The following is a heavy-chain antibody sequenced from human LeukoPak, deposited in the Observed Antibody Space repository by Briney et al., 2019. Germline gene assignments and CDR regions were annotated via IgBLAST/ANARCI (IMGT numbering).Heavy chain of an antibody. CDR1: GFTFSSYA. CDR2: ISYDGSNK. D-gene: IGHD6-13*01. J-gene: IGHJ4*02. V-gene: IGHV3-30-3*01. Sequence: PGRSLRLSCAASGFTFSSYAMHWVRQAPGKGLEWVAVISYDGSNKYYADSVKGRFTISRDNSKNTLYLQMNSLRAEDTAVYYCARVSPTGIAAALDYWGQGTLVTVSS. CDR3: ARVSPTGIAAALDY.